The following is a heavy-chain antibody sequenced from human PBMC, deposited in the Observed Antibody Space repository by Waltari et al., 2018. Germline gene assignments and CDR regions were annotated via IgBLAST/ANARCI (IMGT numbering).Heavy chain of an antibody. Sequence: QVQLVQSGAEVKKPGSSVKVSCKASGGTFSSYAISWVRQAPGQGLEWMGGIIPIFGTANYAQKFQGRVTITTDESTSTAYMELSSLRSEDTAVYYCARDGTWEQQLPGDWYFDLWGRGTLVIVSS. CDR2: IIPIFGTA. V-gene: IGHV1-69*05. CDR1: GGTFSSYA. J-gene: IGHJ2*01. CDR3: ARDGTWEQQLPGDWYFDL. D-gene: IGHD6-13*01.